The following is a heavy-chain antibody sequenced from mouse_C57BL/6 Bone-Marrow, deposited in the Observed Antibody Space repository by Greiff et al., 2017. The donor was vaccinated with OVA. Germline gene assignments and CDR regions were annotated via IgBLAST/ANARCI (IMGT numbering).Heavy chain of an antibody. CDR2: IYPRSGNT. CDR3: ARRDGNGFFDY. J-gene: IGHJ2*01. Sequence: QVQLQQPGAELARPGASVKLSCKASGYTFTSYGISWVKQRTGQGLEWIGEIYPRSGNTYYNEKFKGKATLTADKSSSTAYMELRSLTSEDSAVYFCARRDGNGFFDYWGQGTTLTVSS. CDR1: GYTFTSYG. D-gene: IGHD2-1*01. V-gene: IGHV1-81*01.